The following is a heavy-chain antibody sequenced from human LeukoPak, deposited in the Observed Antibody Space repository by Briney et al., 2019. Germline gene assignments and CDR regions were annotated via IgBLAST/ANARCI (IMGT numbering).Heavy chain of an antibody. V-gene: IGHV3-23*01. Sequence: GGSLRLSCAASGFTFSRYAMSWVRQAPGKGLEWVSAISGSGGSTYYADSVKGRFTISRDNSKNTLYLQMNSLRAEDTAVYYCAKSLLVGATWGVDYWGQGTLVTVSS. CDR2: ISGSGGST. CDR3: AKSLLVGATWGVDY. J-gene: IGHJ4*02. D-gene: IGHD1-26*01. CDR1: GFTFSRYA.